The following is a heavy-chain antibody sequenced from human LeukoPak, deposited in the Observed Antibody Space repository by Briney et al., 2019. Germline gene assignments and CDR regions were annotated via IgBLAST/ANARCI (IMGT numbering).Heavy chain of an antibody. CDR2: INHSRNT. Sequence: SETLSLTCAVYGGSFSDYYWNWIRQPPGKGLEWSGEINHSRNTNYNPSLKSRVTISADTSKKQFSLKLSSVTAADTAVYYCAGTPYMVRGVISRFDPWGQGTLVTVSS. D-gene: IGHD3-10*01. J-gene: IGHJ5*02. CDR3: AGTPYMVRGVISRFDP. V-gene: IGHV4-34*01. CDR1: GGSFSDYY.